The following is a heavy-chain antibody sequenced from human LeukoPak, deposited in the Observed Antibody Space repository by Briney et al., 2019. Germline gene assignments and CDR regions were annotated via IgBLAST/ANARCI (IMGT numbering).Heavy chain of an antibody. CDR2: IYTSGST. D-gene: IGHD1-1*01. CDR3: ARDPVGTFDP. J-gene: IGHJ5*02. CDR1: GGSISSGSYY. Sequence: KTSETLSLTCTVSGGSISSGSYYWSWIRQPAGKGLEWIGRIYTSGSTNYNPSLKSRVTISVDTSKNQFSLKLSSVTAADTAVYYCARDPVGTFDPWGQGTLVTVSS. V-gene: IGHV4-61*02.